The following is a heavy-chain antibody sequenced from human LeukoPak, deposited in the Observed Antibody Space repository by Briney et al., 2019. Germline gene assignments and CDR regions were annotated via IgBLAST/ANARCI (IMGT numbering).Heavy chain of an antibody. CDR2: INWIGGST. V-gene: IGHV3-20*04. CDR1: GFTLDDYR. CDR3: ARPMTTVTTPHRDRFAAPVHRNYYCYYMDV. D-gene: IGHD4-17*01. Sequence: PGGSLRLSRVASGFTLDDYRMSWVRPAPGRGVEWVSGINWIGGSTGYADSVKGRFTISRDNAKNSLYLQMNSLRAEDTALYYCARPMTTVTTPHRDRFAAPVHRNYYCYYMDVWGKGTTVTVSS. J-gene: IGHJ6*03.